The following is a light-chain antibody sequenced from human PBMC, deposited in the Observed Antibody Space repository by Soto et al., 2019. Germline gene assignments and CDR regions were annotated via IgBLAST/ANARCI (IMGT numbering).Light chain of an antibody. CDR1: QSVASSY. Sequence: EIVWTQSPGTLSLSPGEGATLSCRASQSVASSYLAWYQQKPGQAPRLIIYGASNRATGTPDRFSGGGSGTDFTLTISRLEPEDFAVYYCQQYGSSSYTFGQGTKLEIK. V-gene: IGKV3-20*01. CDR2: GAS. J-gene: IGKJ2*01. CDR3: QQYGSSSYT.